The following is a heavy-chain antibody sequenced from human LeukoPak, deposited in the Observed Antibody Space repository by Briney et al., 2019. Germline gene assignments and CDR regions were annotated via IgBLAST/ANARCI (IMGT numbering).Heavy chain of an antibody. CDR3: AKGCRAGTNTVAFDY. Sequence: AGSLRLSCAASGFDFGTYSMGWVRQAPGRGLEWVSAISGNGDATYYSDSVEGRFTISRDNSKNTLYPQMNSLRAEDTAVYYCAKGCRAGTNTVAFDYWGQGALVTVSS. CDR1: GFDFGTYS. V-gene: IGHV3-23*01. D-gene: IGHD1-7*01. CDR2: ISGNGDAT. J-gene: IGHJ4*02.